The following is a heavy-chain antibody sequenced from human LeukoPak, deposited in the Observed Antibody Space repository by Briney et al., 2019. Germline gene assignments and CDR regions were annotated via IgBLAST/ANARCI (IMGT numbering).Heavy chain of an antibody. CDR3: ARKLSSGWYGFDY. D-gene: IGHD6-19*01. CDR1: GGSISGYF. J-gene: IGHJ4*02. Sequence: SETLSLTCTVSGGSISGYFWSWIRQPPGKGLEWIGYIFYTGSTNYNPSLKSRATLSLDTSKNQFSLRLTSVTAADTAVYYCARKLSSGWYGFDYWGQGILATVAS. V-gene: IGHV4-59*01. CDR2: IFYTGST.